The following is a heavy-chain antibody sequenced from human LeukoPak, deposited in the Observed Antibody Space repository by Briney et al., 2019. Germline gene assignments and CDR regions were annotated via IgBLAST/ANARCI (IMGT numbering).Heavy chain of an antibody. CDR3: ARAPSRYDVLTGYYGGWFDS. V-gene: IGHV4-34*01. J-gene: IGHJ5*01. D-gene: IGHD3-9*01. CDR2: INHSGSS. CDR1: GGSFSGYY. Sequence: PSETLSRTCAVYGGSFSGYYWSWIRQPPGKGLEWIGEINHSGSSNYNPSLKSRVTISVDTSENQFSLKLSSVTAADMAVYYCARAPSRYDVLTGYYGGWFDSWGQGTLVTVSS.